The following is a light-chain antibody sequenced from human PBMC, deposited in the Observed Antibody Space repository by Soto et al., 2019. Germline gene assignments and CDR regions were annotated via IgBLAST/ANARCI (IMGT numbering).Light chain of an antibody. CDR3: CSYAGRSTYV. CDR2: EGS. CDR1: SSDVGSYNL. V-gene: IGLV2-23*01. Sequence: SVLTQPSSVSGSPGQSITISCTGTSSDVGSYNLVSWYQQHPGKAPKLMIYEGSKRPSGVSNRFSGSKSGNTASLTISGLQAEDEADYYCCSYAGRSTYVFGTGTK. J-gene: IGLJ1*01.